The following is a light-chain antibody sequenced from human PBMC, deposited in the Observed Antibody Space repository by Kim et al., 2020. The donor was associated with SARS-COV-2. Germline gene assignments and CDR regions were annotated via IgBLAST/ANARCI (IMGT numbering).Light chain of an antibody. Sequence: VALVPTARFTCGRNSIGSKHVHWYQPKPAHAPVLVIYSARNRPSGIPERFSGSNSGNTATLTISRAQAGDEADYYCQVWDSSTAVFGGGTQLTVL. CDR3: QVWDSSTAV. CDR2: SAR. CDR1: SIGSKH. V-gene: IGLV3-9*01. J-gene: IGLJ3*02.